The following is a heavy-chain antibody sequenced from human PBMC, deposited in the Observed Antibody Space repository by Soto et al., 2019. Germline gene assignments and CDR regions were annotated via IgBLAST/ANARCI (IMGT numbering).Heavy chain of an antibody. V-gene: IGHV1-69*01. J-gene: IGHJ4*01. CDR2: IIPKLGSA. Sequence: QVQLVQSGAEVKEPGSSVKVSCQASGGGNLRDYRTTWVRRAPGQGLEWMGAIIPKLGSANYAQNFHGIATISADESTNTVHMELRSLRSDDTAVYYCARGGDAYNFGAVYCGDGPPVNVS. CDR1: GGGNLRDYR. D-gene: IGHD2-21*01. CDR3: ARGGDAYNFGAVY.